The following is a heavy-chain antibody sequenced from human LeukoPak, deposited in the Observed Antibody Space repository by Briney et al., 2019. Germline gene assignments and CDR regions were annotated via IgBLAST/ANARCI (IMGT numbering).Heavy chain of an antibody. V-gene: IGHV3-48*03. CDR1: GFTFSSYE. Sequence: GGSLRLSCAASGFTFSSYEMNWVRQAPGKGLEWVPYISSSGSTIYYADSVKGRFTISRDNAKNSLYLQMNSLRAEDTGVYYCARDLSSGSYFPSLSYWGQGTLVTVSS. CDR2: ISSSGSTI. J-gene: IGHJ4*02. D-gene: IGHD1-26*01. CDR3: ARDLSSGSYFPSLSY.